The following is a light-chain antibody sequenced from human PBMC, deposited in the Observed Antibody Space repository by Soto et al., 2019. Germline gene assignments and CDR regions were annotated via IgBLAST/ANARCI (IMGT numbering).Light chain of an antibody. J-gene: IGLJ1*01. CDR1: SSDVGAFNY. CDR2: DVS. V-gene: IGLV2-14*03. CDR3: ASYTTSSTYV. Sequence: QSVLTQPASVSGSPGQSIAISCTGTSSDVGAFNYVSWYQQHPGNAPKFMIFDVSSRPSGVSDRFSGSKSGNTASLTISGLQTEDEADYYCASYTTSSTYVFGTGTKVTVL.